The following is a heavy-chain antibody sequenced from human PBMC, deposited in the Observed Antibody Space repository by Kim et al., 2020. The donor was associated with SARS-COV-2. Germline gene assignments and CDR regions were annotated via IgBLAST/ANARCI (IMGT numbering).Heavy chain of an antibody. CDR2: ISYDGSNK. V-gene: IGHV3-30*04. Sequence: GGSLRLSCAASGFTFSSYAMHWVRQAPGKGLEWVAVISYDGSNKYYVDSVKGRFTISRDNSKNTLYLQMNSLRAEDTAVYYCARDPSRDSYPPDYYYYGMDVWGQGTTVTVSS. D-gene: IGHD5-18*01. CDR1: GFTFSSYA. CDR3: ARDPSRDSYPPDYYYYGMDV. J-gene: IGHJ6*02.